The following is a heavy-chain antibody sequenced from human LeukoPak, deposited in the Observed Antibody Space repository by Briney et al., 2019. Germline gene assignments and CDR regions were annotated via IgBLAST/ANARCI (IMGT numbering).Heavy chain of an antibody. Sequence: GGSLRLSCAASGFTFSSYWMSWVRQAPGKGLEWVANIKEDGSEKYYVDSVKGRFTISRDNAKNSLYLQMNSLRAEDTAVYYCARGQGRIQLWSLSDYWGQGTLVTVSS. D-gene: IGHD5-18*01. V-gene: IGHV3-7*01. CDR1: GFTFSSYW. CDR2: IKEDGSEK. J-gene: IGHJ4*02. CDR3: ARGQGRIQLWSLSDY.